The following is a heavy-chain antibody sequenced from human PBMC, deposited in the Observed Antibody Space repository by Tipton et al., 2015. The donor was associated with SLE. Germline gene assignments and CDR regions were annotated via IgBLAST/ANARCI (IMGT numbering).Heavy chain of an antibody. Sequence: TLSLTCAVSGGSISSGGYYWSWIRQPPGKGLEWIGEINHSGSTNYNPSLKSRVTISVDTSKNQFSLKLSSVTAADTAVYYCARGVVRIAARGGMDVWGQGTTVTVSS. CDR2: INHSGST. V-gene: IGHV4-34*01. CDR3: ARGVVRIAARGGMDV. J-gene: IGHJ6*02. CDR1: GGSISSGGYY. D-gene: IGHD6-6*01.